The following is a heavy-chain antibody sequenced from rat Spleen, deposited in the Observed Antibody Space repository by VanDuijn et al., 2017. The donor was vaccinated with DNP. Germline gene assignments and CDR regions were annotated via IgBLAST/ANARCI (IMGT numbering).Heavy chain of an antibody. Sequence: EVQLVETGGGLVQPGGSLKLSCVASGFTFSNSWMYWIRQAPGKGLEWLGSINPDGDTTYYPDSVKGRFTFSRDNAKSTLYLQMNSLRSEDMATYYCVRWNSGHFDYWGQGVMVTVSS. V-gene: IGHV5-58*01. CDR2: INPDGDTT. J-gene: IGHJ2*01. CDR1: GFTFSNSW. CDR3: VRWNSGHFDY. D-gene: IGHD4-3*01.